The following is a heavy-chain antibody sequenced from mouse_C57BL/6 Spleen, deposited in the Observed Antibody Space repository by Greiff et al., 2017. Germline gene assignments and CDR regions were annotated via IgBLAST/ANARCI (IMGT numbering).Heavy chain of an antibody. V-gene: IGHV1-67*01. CDR2: ISTYYGDA. CDR3: ARLPTLHYYGSSLYYYAMDY. Sequence: QVQLKESGPELVRPGVSVKISCKGSGYTFTDYAMHWVKQSHAKSLEWIGVISTYYGDASYNQKFKDKATMTVDKSSSTAYMELARLTSEDSAVYYCARLPTLHYYGSSLYYYAMDYWGQGTSVTVSS. CDR1: GYTFTDYA. D-gene: IGHD1-1*01. J-gene: IGHJ4*01.